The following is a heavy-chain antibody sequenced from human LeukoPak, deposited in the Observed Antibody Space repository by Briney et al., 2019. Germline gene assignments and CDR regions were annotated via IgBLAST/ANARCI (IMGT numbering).Heavy chain of an antibody. CDR2: ISWNSGSI. V-gene: IGHV3-9*03. CDR1: GFTFDDYA. D-gene: IGHD6-13*01. J-gene: IGHJ4*02. CDR3: AKAPTYSSSWYYFDY. Sequence: GRSLRLSCAASGFTFDDYAMHWVRHAPGKGLEWVSGISWNSGSIGCADSVKGRFTISRDNAKNSLYLQMNSLRAEDMALYYCAKAPTYSSSWYYFDYWGQGTLVTVSS.